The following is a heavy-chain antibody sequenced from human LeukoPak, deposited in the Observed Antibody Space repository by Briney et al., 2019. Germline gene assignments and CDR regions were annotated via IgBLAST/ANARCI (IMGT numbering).Heavy chain of an antibody. J-gene: IGHJ6*03. CDR1: GYSFTSYW. CDR2: IYPGDSDT. D-gene: IGHD6-19*01. Sequence: GESLKISCKGSGYSFTSYWIGWVRQMPGKGLEWMGIIYPGDSDTRYSPSFQGQVTISADKSISTAYLQWSSLKAPDTAMYYCARAVAGRGDYMDVWGKGTTVTVSS. V-gene: IGHV5-51*01. CDR3: ARAVAGRGDYMDV.